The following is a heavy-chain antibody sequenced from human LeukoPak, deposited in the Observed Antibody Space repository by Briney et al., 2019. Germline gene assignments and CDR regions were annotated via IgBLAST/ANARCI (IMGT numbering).Heavy chain of an antibody. V-gene: IGHV1-8*03. CDR3: AIVDDFWSGYPSSY. Sequence: GASVKVSCKASGYTFTSYDINWVRQATGQGLGWMGWMNPNSGNTGYAQKFQGRVTITRNTSISTAYMELSSLRSEDTAVYYCAIVDDFWSGYPSSYWGQGTLVTVSS. J-gene: IGHJ4*02. D-gene: IGHD3-3*01. CDR2: MNPNSGNT. CDR1: GYTFTSYD.